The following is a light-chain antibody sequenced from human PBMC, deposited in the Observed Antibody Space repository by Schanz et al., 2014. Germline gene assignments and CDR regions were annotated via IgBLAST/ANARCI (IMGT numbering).Light chain of an antibody. J-gene: IGKJ3*01. CDR3: QQSYSTLFT. CDR2: GAS. V-gene: IGKV3-15*01. CDR1: EPTATN. Sequence: ESVLTQSPDTLSVSPGERATLSCRASEPTATNFFAWYQKKPGQAPRLLIYGASTRATGIPARFSGSGSGTEFTLTISSLQPEDFATYYCQQSYSTLFTFGPGTKVDIK.